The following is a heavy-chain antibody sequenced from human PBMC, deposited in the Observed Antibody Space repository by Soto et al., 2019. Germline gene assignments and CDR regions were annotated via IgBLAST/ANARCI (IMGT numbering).Heavy chain of an antibody. V-gene: IGHV3-74*01. CDR2: INSDGSST. Sequence: GGSLRLSCAASGFTFSSYWMHWVRQAPGKGLVWVSRINSDGSSTSYADSVKGRFTISRDNAKNTLYLQMNSLRAEDTAVYYCARAGAFGDCSSTSCYATPFAAPHYYYYYYMDVWGKGTTVTVSS. D-gene: IGHD2-2*03. CDR3: ARAGAFGDCSSTSCYATPFAAPHYYYYYYMDV. J-gene: IGHJ6*03. CDR1: GFTFSSYW.